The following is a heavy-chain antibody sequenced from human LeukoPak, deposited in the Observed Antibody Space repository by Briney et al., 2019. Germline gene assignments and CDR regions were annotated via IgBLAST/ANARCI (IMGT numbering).Heavy chain of an antibody. CDR1: GFTFSDYA. V-gene: IGHV3-23*01. D-gene: IGHD6-13*01. CDR3: AKGKYSSSWYFDY. J-gene: IGHJ4*02. Sequence: GGSLRLSCASSGFTFSDYAMTWVRQAPGRGLEWVSAISGGGTYTYYADSVKGRFTISRDNSKNTLYLQMNSLRAEDTAVYNCAKGKYSSSWYFDYWGQGTLVTVSS. CDR2: ISGGGTYT.